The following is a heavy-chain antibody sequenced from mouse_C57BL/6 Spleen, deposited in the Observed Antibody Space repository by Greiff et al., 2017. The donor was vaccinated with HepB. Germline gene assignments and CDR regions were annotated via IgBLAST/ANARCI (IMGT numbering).Heavy chain of an antibody. J-gene: IGHJ2*01. Sequence: QVQLKESGAELVRPGASVKLSCKASGYTFTDYYINWVKQRPGQGLEWIARIYPGSGNTYYNEKFKGKATLTAEKSSSTAYMQLSSLTSEDSAVYFCARWLLRLYYFDYWGQGTTLTVSS. CDR1: GYTFTDYY. CDR2: IYPGSGNT. D-gene: IGHD2-3*01. V-gene: IGHV1-76*01. CDR3: ARWLLRLYYFDY.